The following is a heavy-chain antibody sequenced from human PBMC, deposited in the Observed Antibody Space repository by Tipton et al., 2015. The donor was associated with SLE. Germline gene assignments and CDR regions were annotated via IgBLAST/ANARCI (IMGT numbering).Heavy chain of an antibody. V-gene: IGHV3-20*04. Sequence: SLRLSCAASGFTFDDYGMNWVRQAPGKGLEWVSGINWNAGNTAYADSVRGRFTISRDNAKNSLYLQMNSLRAEDTALYYCARDFYSNAFDIWGQGTMVTVSS. CDR1: GFTFDDYG. D-gene: IGHD4-11*01. CDR2: INWNAGNT. J-gene: IGHJ3*02. CDR3: ARDFYSNAFDI.